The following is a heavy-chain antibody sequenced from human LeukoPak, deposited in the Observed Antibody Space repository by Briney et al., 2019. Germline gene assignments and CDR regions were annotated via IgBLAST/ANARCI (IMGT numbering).Heavy chain of an antibody. J-gene: IGHJ4*02. Sequence: SETLSLTCTVSGYSISSGYYWGWIRQPPGKGLEWIGSIYHSGSTYYNPSLKSRVTISVDTSKNQFSLKLSSVTAADTAVYYCARVGGYSYGLYYLDYWGQGTLVTVSS. CDR2: IYHSGST. CDR1: GYSISSGYY. CDR3: ARVGGYSYGLYYLDY. D-gene: IGHD5-18*01. V-gene: IGHV4-38-2*02.